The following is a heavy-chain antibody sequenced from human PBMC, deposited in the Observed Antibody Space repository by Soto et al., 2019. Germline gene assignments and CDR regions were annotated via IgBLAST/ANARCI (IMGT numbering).Heavy chain of an antibody. CDR3: VRDGSKTLRDCFDP. CDR1: GGSMSKFY. D-gene: IGHD4-17*01. CDR2: VYATGTS. V-gene: IGHV4-4*07. J-gene: IGHJ5*02. Sequence: SETLSLTCSVPGGSMSKFYWSWIRKTAGKGLEWMGRVYATGTSDYNPSLRSRIAMSVDISKKTFSLRLRSVTAADTGVYYCVRDGSKTLRDCFDPWGQGILVTVSS.